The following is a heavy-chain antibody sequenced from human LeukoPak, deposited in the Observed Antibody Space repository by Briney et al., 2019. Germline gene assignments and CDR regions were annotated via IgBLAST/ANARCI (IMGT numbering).Heavy chain of an antibody. Sequence: GGSLRLSCAASGFTFDDYAMHWVRQAPGKGLEWVSGISWNSGSIGYADSVKGRFTISRDNAKNSLYLQMNSLRAEDTALYYCAKDFKVATELNWYFDLWGRGTLVTVSS. V-gene: IGHV3-9*01. CDR1: GFTFDDYA. CDR2: ISWNSGSI. J-gene: IGHJ2*01. CDR3: AKDFKVATELNWYFDL. D-gene: IGHD5-12*01.